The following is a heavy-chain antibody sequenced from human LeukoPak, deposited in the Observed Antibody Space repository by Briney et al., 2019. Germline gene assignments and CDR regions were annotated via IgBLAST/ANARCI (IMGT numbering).Heavy chain of an antibody. CDR3: ASLGTTGIGELSLSRDY. J-gene: IGHJ4*02. V-gene: IGHV4-34*01. Sequence: PLETLSLTCAVYGGSLSGSSWRWIREPPGEGLEWRVELNHSGRTNYTSSLTSRVTISVDATKNQFSLKLSSVTAADTAVYYCASLGTTGIGELSLSRDYWGQGTLLTVSS. D-gene: IGHD3-16*02. CDR2: LNHSGRT. CDR1: GGSLSGSS.